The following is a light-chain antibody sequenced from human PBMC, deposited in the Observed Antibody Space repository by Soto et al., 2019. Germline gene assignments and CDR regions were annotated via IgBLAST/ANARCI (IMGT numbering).Light chain of an antibody. CDR2: LATDGSH. V-gene: IGLV4-69*01. J-gene: IGLJ3*02. CDR3: QTWVTGGWV. Sequence: QPVLTQSPSASASLGASVKLTCTLSSEHSNYAIAWYQQQPEKGPRYLMKLATDGSHTKGDGIPDRFSGSSSGAERYLTISSLQSEDEADYYCQTWVTGGWVFGGGTKLTVL. CDR1: SEHSNYA.